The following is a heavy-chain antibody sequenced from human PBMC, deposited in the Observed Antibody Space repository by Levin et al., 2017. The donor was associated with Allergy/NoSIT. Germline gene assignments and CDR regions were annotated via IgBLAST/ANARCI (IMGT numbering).Heavy chain of an antibody. CDR3: ARAFSLKGAFDI. CDR2: IWYDGSNK. D-gene: IGHD3-3*02. V-gene: IGHV3-33*01. CDR1: GFTFSSYG. J-gene: IGHJ3*02. Sequence: QPGGSLRLSCAASGFTFSSYGMHWVRQAPGKGLEWVAVIWYDGSNKYYADSVKGRFTISRDNSKNTLYLQMNSLRAEDTAVYYCARAFSLKGAFDIWGQGTMVTVSS.